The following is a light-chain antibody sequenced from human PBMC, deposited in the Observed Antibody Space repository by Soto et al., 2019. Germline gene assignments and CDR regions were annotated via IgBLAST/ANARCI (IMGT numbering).Light chain of an antibody. CDR1: QVISTW. Sequence: IQMTQSPSSLSASVGDRLTITSRARQVISTWLAWYQQTPEKAPKTLIFDASTLQSGVPSRCGGSGSGTYFTLTSSSVQPEDFATYCCLQDYNYPRTFGQGTKVDIK. CDR3: LQDYNYPRT. V-gene: IGKV1D-16*02. J-gene: IGKJ1*01. CDR2: DAS.